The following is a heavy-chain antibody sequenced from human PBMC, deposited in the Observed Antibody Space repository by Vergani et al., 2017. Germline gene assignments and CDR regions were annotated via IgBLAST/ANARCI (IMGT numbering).Heavy chain of an antibody. J-gene: IGHJ4*02. D-gene: IGHD2-2*01. CDR3: ARGFFRCSRTSCHLLVFDY. CDR1: GGSFSGYY. CDR2: INHSGST. Sequence: QVQLQQWGAGLLKPSETLSLTCAVYGGSFSGYYWSWIRQPPGKGLEWIGEINHSGSTNYNPSLKSRVTISVDTSKNQFSLKLSSVTAADTSVYYCARGFFRCSRTSCHLLVFDYWGQGTLVTVSS. V-gene: IGHV4-34*01.